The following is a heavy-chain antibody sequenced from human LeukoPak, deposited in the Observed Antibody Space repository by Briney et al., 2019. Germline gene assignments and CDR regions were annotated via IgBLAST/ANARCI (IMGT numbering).Heavy chain of an antibody. D-gene: IGHD2-2*01. CDR3: ARRPHYRYCSSTSCPSWFDP. V-gene: IGHV4-59*01. CDR1: GGSISSYY. CDR2: IYYPGNT. J-gene: IGHJ5*02. Sequence: SETLSLTCSISGGSISSYYWSWIRQPPGKGLEWIGYIYYPGNTNYNPSLKSRVTISVDTSKSQFSLNLSSVTAADTAMYYCARRPHYRYCSSTSCPSWFDPWGQGTLVTVSS.